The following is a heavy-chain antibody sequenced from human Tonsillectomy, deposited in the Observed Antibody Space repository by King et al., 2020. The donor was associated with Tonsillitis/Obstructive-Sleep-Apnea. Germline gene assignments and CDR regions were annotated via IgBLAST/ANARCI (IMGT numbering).Heavy chain of an antibody. Sequence: VQLVESGAEVKKPGSSVKVSCKASGGTFSSYAISWVRQAPGQGLEWMGRIIPILGIANYAQKFQGRVTITADKSTSTAYMELSSLRSEDTAVYYCARDARDYYDSSGYLHWGQGTLVTVSS. CDR3: ARDARDYYDSSGYLH. D-gene: IGHD3-22*01. CDR1: GGTFSSYA. J-gene: IGHJ4*02. CDR2: IIPILGIA. V-gene: IGHV1-69*09.